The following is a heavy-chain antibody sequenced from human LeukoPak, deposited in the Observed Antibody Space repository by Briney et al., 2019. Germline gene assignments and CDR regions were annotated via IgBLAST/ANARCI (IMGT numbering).Heavy chain of an antibody. CDR2: IYGSGTT. CDR1: GYSISSGHF. J-gene: IGHJ4*02. V-gene: IGHV4-38-2*02. CDR3: ASVGGGSPY. Sequence: MASETLSLTCTVSGYSISSGHFWSWIWQPPGKGLEWIGSIYGSGTTYYDPPLRSRVSISADTSKNHFSLELSSLTAADTAVYYCASVGGGSPYWGQGTLVTVSS. D-gene: IGHD3-16*01.